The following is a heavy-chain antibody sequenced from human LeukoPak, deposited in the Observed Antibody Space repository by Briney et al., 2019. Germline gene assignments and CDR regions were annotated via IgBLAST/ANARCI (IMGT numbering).Heavy chain of an antibody. CDR1: GFIFRNYG. J-gene: IGHJ5*02. V-gene: IGHV3-30*18. D-gene: IGHD3-22*01. CDR2: VSSDGNNK. CDR3: AKGSYDTSGYYLNWFDP. Sequence: TGGSLRLSCAASGFIFRNYGMHWVRQAPGKGLEWVAVVSSDGNNKYYGDSVKGRFTVSRDNSKNTLYLQMNSLRAEDTAVYYCAKGSYDTSGYYLNWFDPWGQGTLVTVSS.